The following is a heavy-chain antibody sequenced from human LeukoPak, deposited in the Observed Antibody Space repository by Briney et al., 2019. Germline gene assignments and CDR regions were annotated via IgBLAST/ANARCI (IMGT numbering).Heavy chain of an antibody. D-gene: IGHD6-6*01. V-gene: IGHV1-3*01. J-gene: IGHJ6*02. Sequence: WASVKVSCKASGYTFTSYAMHWVRQAPGQRLEWMGWINAGNGNTKYSQKFQGRVTMTEDTSTDTAYMELSSLRSEDTAVYYCATEKGGSSPDYYYGMDVWGQGTTVTVSS. CDR2: INAGNGNT. CDR1: GYTFTSYA. CDR3: ATEKGGSSPDYYYGMDV.